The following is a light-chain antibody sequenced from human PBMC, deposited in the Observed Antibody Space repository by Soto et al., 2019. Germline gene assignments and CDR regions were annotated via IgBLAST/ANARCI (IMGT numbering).Light chain of an antibody. J-gene: IGKJ4*01. V-gene: IGKV3-11*01. CDR2: DAS. CDR3: QQRSYLFT. CDR1: QSVGSS. Sequence: EIVLTQYPGTLFLSPGERATLSCRVSQSVGSSLAWYQQKPGQAPRLLIYDASNRATGIPARFNGSGSGTDFTLTINSLEPEDVAVYYCQQRSYLFTFGGGTKVDIK.